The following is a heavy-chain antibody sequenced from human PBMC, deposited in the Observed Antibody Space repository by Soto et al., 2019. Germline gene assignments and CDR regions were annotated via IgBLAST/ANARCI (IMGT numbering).Heavy chain of an antibody. V-gene: IGHV3-30-3*01. J-gene: IGHJ6*02. CDR3: ARVPSPPYYDFSSGPATNGMDV. CDR2: ISYVGTNE. Sequence: QEQLVESGGGVVHPGRSPRLSCAASGFIFSNYAMHWVRQAPGKGLEWVALISYVGTNEYYADSVKGRFTISRDDSKNTLYLQMNSLRAEDTAVYYCARVPSPPYYDFSSGPATNGMDVWGQGTTVTVSS. CDR1: GFIFSNYA. D-gene: IGHD3-3*01.